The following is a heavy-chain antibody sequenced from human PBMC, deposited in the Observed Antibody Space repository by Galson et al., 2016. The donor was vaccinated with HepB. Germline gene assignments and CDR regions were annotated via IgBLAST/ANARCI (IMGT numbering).Heavy chain of an antibody. CDR3: ARDGPARWGHVLDI. CDR2: ISGYNANR. D-gene: IGHD3-10*02. CDR1: IDTFNNYG. J-gene: IGHJ3*02. V-gene: IGHV1-18*01. Sequence: SVKVSCKVPIDTFNNYGIAWVRQAPGEGLEWMGWISGYNANRNFAQKLKGRLSLTIDSSTNTAYLELRGLRSEDTAIYYCARDGPARWGHVLDIWGQGTMVTVSS.